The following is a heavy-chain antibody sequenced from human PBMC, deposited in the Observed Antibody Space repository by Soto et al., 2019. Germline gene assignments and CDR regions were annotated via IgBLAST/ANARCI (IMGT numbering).Heavy chain of an antibody. D-gene: IGHD3-9*01. CDR1: RGTFSSYA. V-gene: IGHV1-69*01. CDR2: IIPIFGTA. CDR3: ARTLRGEYYDILTGYYPFDY. J-gene: IGHJ4*02. Sequence: QVQLGQSGAEVKKPGSSVKVSCKASRGTFSSYAISWVRQSPGQGLEWMVGIIPIFGTANYAQKFQGRVTITADESTSTAYMELSSLRSEDTAVYSCARTLRGEYYDILTGYYPFDYWGQGTLVTVSS.